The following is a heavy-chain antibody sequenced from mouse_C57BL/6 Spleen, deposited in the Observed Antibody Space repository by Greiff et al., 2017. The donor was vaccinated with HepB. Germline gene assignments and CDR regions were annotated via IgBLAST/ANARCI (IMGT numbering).Heavy chain of an antibody. V-gene: IGHV3-6*01. CDR2: ISYDGSN. J-gene: IGHJ4*01. Sequence: ESGPGLVKPSQSLSLTCSVTGYSITSGYYWNWIRQFPGNKLEWMGYISYDGSNNYNPSLKNRISITRDTSKNQFFLKLNSVTTEDTATYYCARREVYGNYEAMDYWGQGTSVTVSS. D-gene: IGHD2-10*02. CDR3: ARREVYGNYEAMDY. CDR1: GYSITSGYY.